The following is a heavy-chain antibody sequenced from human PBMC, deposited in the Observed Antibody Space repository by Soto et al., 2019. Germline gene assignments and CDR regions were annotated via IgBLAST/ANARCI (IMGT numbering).Heavy chain of an antibody. CDR1: GGSISSSSHY. CDR2: IYYSGTT. J-gene: IGHJ4*01. Sequence: QLQLQESGPGLVKPSETLSLTCTVSGGSISSSSHYWDWIRQPPGKGLECIGSIYYSGTTYYNPSLKSRVTISVDASKNQFSLKLSSVTAADTAVYYCARRGGYCSGGSCYRANYEYWGHGTLVTVSS. CDR3: ARRGGYCSGGSCYRANYEY. V-gene: IGHV4-39*01. D-gene: IGHD2-15*01.